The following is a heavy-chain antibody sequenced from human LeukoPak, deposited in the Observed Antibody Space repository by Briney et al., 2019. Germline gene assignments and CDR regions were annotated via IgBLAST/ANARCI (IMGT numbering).Heavy chain of an antibody. J-gene: IGHJ4*02. D-gene: IGHD6-13*01. CDR1: GYTFTSYG. V-gene: IGHV1-18*01. Sequence: GASVKVSCKASGYTFTSYGISWVRQAPGQGLEWMGWISAYNGNTNYAQKLQGRVTMTTDTSTSTAYMELRSLRSDDTAVYYCSIIAAAGPLDYWGQGTLVTVSS. CDR2: ISAYNGNT. CDR3: SIIAAAGPLDY.